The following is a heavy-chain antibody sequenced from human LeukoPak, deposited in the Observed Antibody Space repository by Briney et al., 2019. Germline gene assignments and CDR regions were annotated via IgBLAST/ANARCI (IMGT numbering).Heavy chain of an antibody. V-gene: IGHV4-4*02. Sequence: PSETLSLTCAVSGGSFSSSDYWWSWVRQPPGKGLEWIGEISHSGTTQYNPSLRGRVTISVDKSKNQFSLNLSSVTAADTAVYYCAREGTHLGGWFDPWGQGTLVTVSS. J-gene: IGHJ5*02. CDR3: AREGTHLGGWFDP. CDR2: ISHSGTT. D-gene: IGHD3-16*01. CDR1: GGSFSSSDYW.